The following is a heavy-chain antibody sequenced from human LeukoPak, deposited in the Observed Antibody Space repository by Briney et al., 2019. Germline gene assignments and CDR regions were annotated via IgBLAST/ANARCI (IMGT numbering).Heavy chain of an antibody. CDR3: ARGPKVYGDYCGMDV. D-gene: IGHD2-8*01. CDR1: GGSISSSSYY. CDR2: IYYSGST. J-gene: IGHJ6*02. V-gene: IGHV4-39*01. Sequence: PSETLSLTRTVSGGSISSSSYYWGWIRQPPGKGLEWIGSIYYSGSTYYNPSLKSRVTISVDTSKNQFSLKLSSVTAADTAVYYCARGPKVYGDYCGMDVWGQGTTVTVSS.